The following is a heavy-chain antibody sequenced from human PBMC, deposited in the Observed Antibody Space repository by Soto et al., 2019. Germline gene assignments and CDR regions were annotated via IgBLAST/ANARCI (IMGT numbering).Heavy chain of an antibody. CDR2: ISGSGGST. V-gene: IGHV3-23*01. J-gene: IGHJ6*02. CDR3: AKDPLVQGYCSSTSCYGIYGGMDV. CDR1: GFTFSSYA. D-gene: IGHD2-2*01. Sequence: EVQLLESGGGLVQPGGSLRLSCAASGFTFSSYAMSWVRQAPGKGLEWVSAISGSGGSTYYADSVKGRFTISRDNSKNTRYLQMNSLRAEDTAVYYCAKDPLVQGYCSSTSCYGIYGGMDVWGQGTTVTVSS.